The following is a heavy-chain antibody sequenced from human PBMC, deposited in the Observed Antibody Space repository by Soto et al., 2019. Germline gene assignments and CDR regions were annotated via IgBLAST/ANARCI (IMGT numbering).Heavy chain of an antibody. V-gene: IGHV2-5*02. D-gene: IGHD3-10*01. CDR2: IYWDDDK. Sequence: QITLKESGPTLVRPTQTLTLTCTFSGFSLSTTGVGVGWLRQPPGKALEWLARIYWDDDKRYSPSLKSRLTITKDTAKNEVILTMTNMDPVDTPRYYCAQRLPHYGLGRERGNWLDPWGQGTLVTVSS. CDR3: AQRLPHYGLGRERGNWLDP. J-gene: IGHJ5*02. CDR1: GFSLSTTGVG.